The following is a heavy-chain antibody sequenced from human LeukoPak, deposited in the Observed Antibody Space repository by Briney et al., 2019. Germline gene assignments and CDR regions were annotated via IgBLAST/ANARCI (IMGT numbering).Heavy chain of an antibody. V-gene: IGHV3-23*01. Sequence: GGSLSLSCAAPGFTFSSYAMSWFPRAPGKGLEWVPAIRGSGGSTYYADSVKGRFTISRDNSKNTLYLQMNSLRAEDTAVYYCAKDRDYDYVWGSYRYTGPFFDYWGQGTLVTVSS. J-gene: IGHJ4*02. CDR2: IRGSGGST. CDR1: GFTFSSYA. D-gene: IGHD3-16*02. CDR3: AKDRDYDYVWGSYRYTGPFFDY.